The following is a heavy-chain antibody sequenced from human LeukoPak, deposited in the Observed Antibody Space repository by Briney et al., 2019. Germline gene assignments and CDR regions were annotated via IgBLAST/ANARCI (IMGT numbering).Heavy chain of an antibody. J-gene: IGHJ3*02. CDR1: GGSISSYY. CDR3: ARDDSSGYRYGAFDI. V-gene: IGHV4-4*07. D-gene: IGHD3-22*01. Sequence: KPSETLSLTCTVSGGSISSYYWSWIRQPAGKGLEWIGRIYTSGSTNYNPSLKSRVTKSVDTSKNQFSLKLSSVTAADTAVYYCARDDSSGYRYGAFDIWGQGTMVTVSS. CDR2: IYTSGST.